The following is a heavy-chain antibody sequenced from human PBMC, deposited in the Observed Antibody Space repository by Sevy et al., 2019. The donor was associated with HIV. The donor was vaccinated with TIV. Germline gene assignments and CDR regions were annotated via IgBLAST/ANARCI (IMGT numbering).Heavy chain of an antibody. CDR3: ARELGYSGYDYVDYYYYGMDV. CDR2: ISYDGSNK. D-gene: IGHD5-12*01. V-gene: IGHV3-30*04. J-gene: IGHJ6*02. CDR1: GFTFSSYA. Sequence: GGSMRLSCAASGFTFSSYAMHWVRQAPGKGLEWVAVISYDGSNKYYEDSVKGRFTISRDNSKNTLYLQMNSLRAEDTAVYYCARELGYSGYDYVDYYYYGMDVWGQGTTVTVSS.